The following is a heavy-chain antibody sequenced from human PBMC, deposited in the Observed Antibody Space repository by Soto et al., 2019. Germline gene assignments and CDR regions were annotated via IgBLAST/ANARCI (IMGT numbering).Heavy chain of an antibody. Sequence: QVQLVESGGGVVHPGTSLRLSCAASGFTFSRYGMHWVRQAPGKGLEWMAVISSDGNTKYYADSVKGRFTISRDKYKDTLYRQMNSLRAEDTAVYYCANAEGLRLGGALLFDYWGQGTLVSVSS. V-gene: IGHV3-30*18. D-gene: IGHD3-16*01. CDR1: GFTFSRYG. CDR2: ISSDGNTK. CDR3: ANAEGLRLGGALLFDY. J-gene: IGHJ4*02.